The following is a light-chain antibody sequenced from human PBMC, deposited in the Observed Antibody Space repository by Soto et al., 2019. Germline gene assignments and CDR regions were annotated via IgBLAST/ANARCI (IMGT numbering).Light chain of an antibody. CDR3: QQYISAPRT. Sequence: DIQMTQSPASLSASIGDRVTITCRASQGVSNNLAWYQQKPGKVPKLLIYDASTWPSGVPARFSGSGSGTEFTLTISSLQPEDVATYYCQQYISAPRTFGHGTKVDIK. CDR2: DAS. V-gene: IGKV1-27*01. J-gene: IGKJ1*01. CDR1: QGVSNN.